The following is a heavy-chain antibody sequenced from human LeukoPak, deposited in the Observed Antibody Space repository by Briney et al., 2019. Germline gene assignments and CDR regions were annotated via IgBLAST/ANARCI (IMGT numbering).Heavy chain of an antibody. CDR2: INPNSGGT. D-gene: IGHD3-10*01. V-gene: IGHV1-2*06. CDR1: GYTFTVYY. Sequence: GASVKVSCTASGYTFTVYYMHWVRQAPGQGLEWMGRINPNSGGTNYAQKFQGRVTMTRDTSISTAYMELSRLRSDDTAVYYCAREGRELSAFDIWGQGTMVTVSS. J-gene: IGHJ3*02. CDR3: AREGRELSAFDI.